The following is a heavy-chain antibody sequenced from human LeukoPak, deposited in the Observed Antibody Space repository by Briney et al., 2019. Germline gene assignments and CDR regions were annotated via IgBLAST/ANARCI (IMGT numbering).Heavy chain of an antibody. D-gene: IGHD3-10*01. CDR1: GFTFSSYG. V-gene: IGHV3-33*01. CDR3: ARPHYYGSGSSNYYFDY. J-gene: IGHJ4*01. CDR2: IWYDGSNK. Sequence: PGGSLRLSCAASGFTFSSYGMHWVRLAPGKGLEWVAVIWYDGSNKYYADSVKGRFTISRDNSKNTLYLQMNSLRAEDTAVYYCARPHYYGSGSSNYYFDYWGQEPWSPSPQ.